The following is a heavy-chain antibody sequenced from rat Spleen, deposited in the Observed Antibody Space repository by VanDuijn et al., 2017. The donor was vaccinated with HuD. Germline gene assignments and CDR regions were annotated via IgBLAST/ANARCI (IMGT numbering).Heavy chain of an antibody. Sequence: EVQLVESGGGLVQPGRSLKLSCAASGFTFSNYYMAWVRQAPTKGLEWVASITSGGSNTYYPDSVKGRFTISRDNAKSTLYLQMDSLRSEDTATYYCARTEIQLDYFDYWGQGVMVTVSS. CDR1: GFTFSNYY. J-gene: IGHJ2*01. V-gene: IGHV5S23*01. CDR3: ARTEIQLDYFDY. CDR2: ITSGGSNT. D-gene: IGHD1-5*01.